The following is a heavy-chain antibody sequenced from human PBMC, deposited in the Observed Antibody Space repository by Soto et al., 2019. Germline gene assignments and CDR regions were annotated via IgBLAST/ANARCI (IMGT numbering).Heavy chain of an antibody. CDR2: IYYSGST. V-gene: IGHV4-31*03. CDR3: AREGGRAYYYDTHAAHCAFDI. J-gene: IGHJ3*02. D-gene: IGHD3-22*01. CDR1: GDSISSGVYY. Sequence: SETLSLTCTVSGDSISSGVYYWSWIRHHPGKGLEWIGYIYYSGSTYCNPSLKSRVTISVYTSKNQFSLKLSSVTAADTAVYYCAREGGRAYYYDTHAAHCAFDIWVHGTKDTV.